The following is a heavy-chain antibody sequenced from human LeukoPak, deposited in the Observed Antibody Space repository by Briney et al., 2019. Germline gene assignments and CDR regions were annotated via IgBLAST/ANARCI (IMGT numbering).Heavy chain of an antibody. CDR1: GGSISSYY. V-gene: IGHV4-59*01. D-gene: IGHD3-22*01. CDR3: ARVYYYDSSGYYSGLDAFDI. J-gene: IGHJ3*02. CDR2: IYYSGST. Sequence: SETLSLTCTVSGGSISSYYWSWIRQPAGKGLEWIGYIYYSGSTNYNPSLKSRVTISVDTSKNQFSLKLSSVTAADTAVYYCARVYYYDSSGYYSGLDAFDIWGQGTMVTVSS.